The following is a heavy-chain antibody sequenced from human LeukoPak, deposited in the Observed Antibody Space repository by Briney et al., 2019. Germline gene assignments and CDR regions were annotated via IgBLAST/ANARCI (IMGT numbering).Heavy chain of an antibody. CDR3: VRVSDPTTVGSSTYSSSWYLRD. CDR1: GFTFSTSW. CDR2: INSDGSNT. J-gene: IGHJ4*02. Sequence: GGSLRLSCAASGFTFSTSWMHWVRQAPGKGLVWVSRINSDGSNTTYADSVKGRFTISRDNAKNTLYLQMNSLRAEDTAVYYCVRVSDPTTVGSSTYSSSWYLRDWGQGTLVTVSS. D-gene: IGHD6-13*01. V-gene: IGHV3-74*01.